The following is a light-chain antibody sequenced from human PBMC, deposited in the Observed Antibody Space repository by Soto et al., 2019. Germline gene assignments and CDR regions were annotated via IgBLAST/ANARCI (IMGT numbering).Light chain of an antibody. CDR1: SSDVGGYNY. J-gene: IGLJ1*01. CDR2: DVS. CDR3: SSYTSSSTLNV. V-gene: IGLV2-14*01. Sequence: QSALTQPASVSGSPGQSITISCTGTSSDVGGYNYVSWYQQHPGKAPKLMISDVSNRPSGVSNRFSGSKSGNTASLTISGLQAEDEADYYCSSYTSSSTLNVFGTGTKLTVL.